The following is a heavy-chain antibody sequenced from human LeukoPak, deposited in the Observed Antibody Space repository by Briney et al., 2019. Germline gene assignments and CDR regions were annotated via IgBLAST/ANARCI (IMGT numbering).Heavy chain of an antibody. D-gene: IGHD6-6*01. J-gene: IGHJ4*02. CDR3: ARDQGRQLATPWDY. CDR2: IDPKSGGT. CDR1: GYIFIGYY. Sequence: ASVKVSCKTSGYIFIGYYMHWVRQAPGQGLEWMGWIDPKSGGTKYAQKFQGRVTMTRDMSINTAYMDLRRLKSDDTAVYYCARDQGRQLATPWDYWGQGTLVTVSS. V-gene: IGHV1-2*02.